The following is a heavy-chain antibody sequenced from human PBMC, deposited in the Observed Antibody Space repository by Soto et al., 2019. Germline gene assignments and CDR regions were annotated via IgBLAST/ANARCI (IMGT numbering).Heavy chain of an antibody. CDR3: ARLGPLIAVASYYFDY. J-gene: IGHJ4*02. CDR2: IYYSGST. D-gene: IGHD6-19*01. CDR1: GGSISSYY. Sequence: PSETLSLTCTVSGGSISSYYWSWIRQPPGKGLEWIGYIYYSGSTNYNPSLKSRVTISVDTSKNQFSLKLSSVTAADTAVYYCARLGPLIAVASYYFDYWGQGTLVTVSS. V-gene: IGHV4-59*08.